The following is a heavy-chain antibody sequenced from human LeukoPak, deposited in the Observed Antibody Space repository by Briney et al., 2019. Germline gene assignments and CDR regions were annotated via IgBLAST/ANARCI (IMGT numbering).Heavy chain of an antibody. Sequence: KPSETLSLTCAVYGGSFSGYYWSWIRRPPGKGLEWIGEINHSGSTNYNPSLKSRVTISVDTSKNQFSLKLSSVTAADTAVYYCAGYYGSGSGLDYWGQGTLVTVSS. D-gene: IGHD3-10*01. CDR1: GGSFSGYY. J-gene: IGHJ4*02. V-gene: IGHV4-34*01. CDR2: INHSGST. CDR3: AGYYGSGSGLDY.